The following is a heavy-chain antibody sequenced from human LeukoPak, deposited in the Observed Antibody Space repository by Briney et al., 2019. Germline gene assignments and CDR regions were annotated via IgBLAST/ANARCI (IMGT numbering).Heavy chain of an antibody. CDR2: INHSGST. D-gene: IGHD4-17*01. CDR3: ARFGGPTVTTDY. CDR1: GGSFSGYY. Sequence: SETLSLTCAVYGGSFSGYYWSWIRQPPGKGLEWIGEINHSGSTNHNPSLKSRVTISVDTSKNQFSLKLSSVTAADTAVYYCARFGGPTVTTDYWGQGTPATVSS. V-gene: IGHV4-34*01. J-gene: IGHJ4*02.